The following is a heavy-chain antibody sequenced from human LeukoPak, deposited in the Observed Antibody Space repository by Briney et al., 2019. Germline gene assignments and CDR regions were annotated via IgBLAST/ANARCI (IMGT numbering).Heavy chain of an antibody. CDR1: GGTFSSYA. J-gene: IGHJ4*02. CDR2: IIPIFGTA. CDR3: ARVGVEGYFDWLLNY. D-gene: IGHD3-9*01. Sequence: ASVKVSCKASGGTFSSYAISWVRQAPGQGLEWMGGIIPIFGTANYAQKFQGRVTITADESTSTAYMELRSLRSEDTAVYYCARVGVEGYFDWLLNYWGQGTLVTVSS. V-gene: IGHV1-69*13.